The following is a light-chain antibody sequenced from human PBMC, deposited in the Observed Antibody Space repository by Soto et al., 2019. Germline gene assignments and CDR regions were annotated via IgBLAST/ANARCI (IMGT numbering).Light chain of an antibody. J-gene: IGKJ5*01. CDR2: GAA. Sequence: EIFLTQSPATLSLSQWERVTLSWRASRSVTNNYVAWYQQIPGQAPRLLIYGAASRAAGIPDRFSGSGSGTDFTLTISRLEPEDSAVYYCQQYGSSPPITFGQGTRLEV. CDR1: RSVTNNY. CDR3: QQYGSSPPIT. V-gene: IGKV3-20*01.